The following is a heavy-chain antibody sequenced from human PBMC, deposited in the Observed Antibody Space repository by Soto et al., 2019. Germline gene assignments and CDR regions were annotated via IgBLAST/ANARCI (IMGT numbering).Heavy chain of an antibody. Sequence: SLRLSCAASGFTFSSYAMHWVRQAPGKGLEWVAVISYDGSNKYYADSVKGRFTISRDNSKNTLYLQMNSLRAEDTAVYYCARDYCGGDCYSNYFDYWGQGTLVTVS. CDR1: GFTFSSYA. V-gene: IGHV3-30-3*01. CDR2: ISYDGSNK. CDR3: ARDYCGGDCYSNYFDY. D-gene: IGHD2-21*02. J-gene: IGHJ4*02.